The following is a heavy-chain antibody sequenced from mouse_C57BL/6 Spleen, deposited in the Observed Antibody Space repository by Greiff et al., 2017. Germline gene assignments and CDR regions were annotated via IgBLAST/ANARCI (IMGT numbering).Heavy chain of an antibody. CDR1: GYAFSSSW. CDR3: AGLRRDYAMDY. Sequence: VQLQESGPELVKPGASVKISCKASGYAFSSSWMNWVKQRPGKGLEWIGRIYPGDGDTNYNGKFKGKATLTADKSSSTAYMQLSSLTSEDSAVYFCAGLRRDYAMDYWGQGTSVTVSS. J-gene: IGHJ4*01. V-gene: IGHV1-82*01. D-gene: IGHD2-12*01. CDR2: IYPGDGDT.